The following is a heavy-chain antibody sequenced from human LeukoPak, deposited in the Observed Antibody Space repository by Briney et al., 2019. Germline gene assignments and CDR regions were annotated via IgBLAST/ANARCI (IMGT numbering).Heavy chain of an antibody. V-gene: IGHV3-23*01. Sequence: PGGSLRLSCAASGFTFSSYAMSWVRQAPGKGLEWVSDISGSGGSTYYADSVKGRFTISRDNAKNTLYLQMNSLRAEDTAVYYCARVGYYDSSGYSYTYYFDYWGQGTLVTVSS. CDR1: GFTFSSYA. D-gene: IGHD3-22*01. J-gene: IGHJ4*02. CDR2: ISGSGGST. CDR3: ARVGYYDSSGYSYTYYFDY.